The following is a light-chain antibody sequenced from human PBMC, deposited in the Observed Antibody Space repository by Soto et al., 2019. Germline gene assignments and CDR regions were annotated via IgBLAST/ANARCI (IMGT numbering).Light chain of an antibody. CDR3: QQSYSRPRT. Sequence: DIRMTQSPSSLSASVGDRVTITCRASQSISSYLNWYQQKPGKAPNLLIYTASSLESGVPSRFSGSGSGTDFTLTISSLRPEDFVTYFCQQSYSRPRTFGQGTKVDIK. CDR1: QSISSY. J-gene: IGKJ1*01. CDR2: TAS. V-gene: IGKV1-39*01.